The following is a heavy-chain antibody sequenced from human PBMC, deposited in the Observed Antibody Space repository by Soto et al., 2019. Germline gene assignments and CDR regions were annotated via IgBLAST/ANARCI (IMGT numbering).Heavy chain of an antibody. CDR2: IIPIFGTA. D-gene: IGHD3-22*01. J-gene: IGHJ6*02. Sequence: SVKVSCKASGGTFSSYAISWVRQAPGQGLEWMGGIIPIFGTANYAKKFQGRATITADESTSTAYMELSRLRSEDTAVYYCARGSDYDDSSGYYQHAPSYYGMDVWGQGTTVTVSS. V-gene: IGHV1-69*13. CDR3: ARGSDYDDSSGYYQHAPSYYGMDV. CDR1: GGTFSSYA.